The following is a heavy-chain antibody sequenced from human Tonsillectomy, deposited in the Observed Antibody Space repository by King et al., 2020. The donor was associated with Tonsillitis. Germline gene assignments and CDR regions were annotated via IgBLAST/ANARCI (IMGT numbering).Heavy chain of an antibody. D-gene: IGHD3-10*01. CDR1: GASISSRSYY. J-gene: IGHJ5*02. CDR3: AREYYRYSFDP. CDR2: IYTSGST. V-gene: IGHV4-61*02. Sequence: LQLQESGPGLVKPSQTLSLTCTVSGASISSRSYYWTWIRQPAGKGLEWIGRIYTSGSTNYNPSLNGRVTISVDTSKNQFSLKLSSVTAADTAVYYCAREYYRYSFDPWGQGTLVTVSS.